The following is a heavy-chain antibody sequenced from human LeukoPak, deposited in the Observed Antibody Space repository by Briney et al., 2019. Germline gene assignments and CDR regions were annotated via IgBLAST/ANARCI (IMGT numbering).Heavy chain of an antibody. J-gene: IGHJ4*02. CDR1: GFTFTSYG. CDR3: AKPRGFGELLFDY. D-gene: IGHD3-10*01. CDR2: ISYDGSNK. Sequence: GGSLRLSCATSGFTFTSYGMHWVRQAPGKGLEWVAVISYDGSNKFYGNSVKGRFTISRDNSKNTLYLQMNSLRPEDTAMYYCAKPRGFGELLFDYWGQGTLVTVSS. V-gene: IGHV3-30*18.